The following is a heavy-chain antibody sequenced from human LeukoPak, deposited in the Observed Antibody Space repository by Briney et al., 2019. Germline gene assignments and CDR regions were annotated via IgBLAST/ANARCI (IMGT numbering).Heavy chain of an antibody. CDR1: GFTFTSSA. CDR3: AASFIVGATVDAFDI. D-gene: IGHD1-26*01. CDR2: IVVGSGNT. V-gene: IGHV1-58*02. J-gene: IGHJ3*02. Sequence: SVKVSFKASGFTFTSSAMQWVRQARGQRLEWIGWIVVGSGNTNYAQKFQERVTITRDMSTSTAYMELSSLRSEDTAVYYCAASFIVGATVDAFDIWGQGTMVTVSS.